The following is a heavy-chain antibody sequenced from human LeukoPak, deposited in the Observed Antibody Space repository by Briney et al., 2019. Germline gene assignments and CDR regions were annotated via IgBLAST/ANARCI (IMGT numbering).Heavy chain of an antibody. D-gene: IGHD4-17*01. CDR1: GFTFSSYA. Sequence: GGSLRLSCAASGFTFSSYAMSWVRQAPGKGLEWVSAISGSGGSTYYADSVKGRFTISRDNSKNTLYLQMNSLRAEDTAVYYCAREVGYGDYPYYYYYGMDVWGQGTTVTVSS. CDR3: AREVGYGDYPYYYYYGMDV. CDR2: ISGSGGST. J-gene: IGHJ6*02. V-gene: IGHV3-23*01.